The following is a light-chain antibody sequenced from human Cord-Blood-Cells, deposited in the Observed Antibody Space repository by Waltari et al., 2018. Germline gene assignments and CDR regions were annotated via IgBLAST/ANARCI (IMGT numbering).Light chain of an antibody. CDR1: SIAVGGYNY. Sequence: QSALTQPRSVSGSPGQSVTISCTGTSIAVGGYNYVSWYQQHPGKAPNLMIYDVSNRPSGVPDRFSGSKSGNTASLTISVLQAEDEADYYCCSYAGSYTYVFGTGTKVTVL. CDR3: CSYAGSYTYV. V-gene: IGLV2-11*01. J-gene: IGLJ1*01. CDR2: DVS.